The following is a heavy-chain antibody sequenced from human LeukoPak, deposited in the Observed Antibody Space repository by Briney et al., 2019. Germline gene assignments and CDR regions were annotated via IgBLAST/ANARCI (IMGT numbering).Heavy chain of an antibody. CDR3: TRDLGVDTTMIFFDY. CDR1: GYTFTSFG. D-gene: IGHD5-18*01. V-gene: IGHV1-18*01. CDR2: ISAYNGNT. J-gene: IGHJ4*02. Sequence: ASVKDSCKASGYTFTSFGISWVRQAPGQGLEWMGWISAYNGNTNYAQKLQGRVTMTTDTSTSTAYMEIRGLRSDDTAVYYCTRDLGVDTTMIFFDYWGQGSLVTVSS.